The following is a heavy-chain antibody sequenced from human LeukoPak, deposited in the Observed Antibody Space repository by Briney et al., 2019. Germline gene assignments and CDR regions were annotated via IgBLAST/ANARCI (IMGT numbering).Heavy chain of an antibody. CDR2: IRYDGSNK. CDR1: GFTFSSYG. J-gene: IGHJ4*02. Sequence: GGSLRLSCAASGFTFSSYGMHWVRQAPGKGLEWVAFIRYDGSNKYYADSVKGRFTISRDNSKNTLYLQMNSLRAEDTAVYYGAKIMITFGGVIVMVDYWGQGTLVTVSS. CDR3: AKIMITFGGVIVMVDY. D-gene: IGHD3-16*02. V-gene: IGHV3-30*02.